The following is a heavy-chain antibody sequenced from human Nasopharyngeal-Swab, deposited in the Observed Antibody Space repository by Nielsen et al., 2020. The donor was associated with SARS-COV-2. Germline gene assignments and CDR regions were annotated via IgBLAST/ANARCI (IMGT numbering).Heavy chain of an antibody. D-gene: IGHD3-3*01. CDR1: GHTLAELS. CDR2: ISVYNADT. J-gene: IGHJ4*02. V-gene: IGHV1-18*01. CDR3: ARDIEEWLVVPSLSFDY. Sequence: ASVKVSCKVSGHTLAELSMHWVRQAPGKGLEWVGWISVYNADTNYAQKLQGRVSMTTDTSTTTAYMELRSLRSDDTAVYYCARDIEEWLVVPSLSFDYWGQGTLVTVSS.